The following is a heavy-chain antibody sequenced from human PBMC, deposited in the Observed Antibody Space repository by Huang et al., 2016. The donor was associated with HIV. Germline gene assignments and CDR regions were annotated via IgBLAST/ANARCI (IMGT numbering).Heavy chain of an antibody. CDR3: ARGGPYSRDYYYYGMDV. CDR2: IHYSGST. CDR1: GGSISSYY. V-gene: IGHV4-59*01. J-gene: IGHJ6*02. Sequence: QVQLQESGPGLVKPSETLSLTCTVSGGSISSYYWSWIRQPPGKGLDWIGYIHYSGSTNHTHSLKSRVTTSLDTSKNQFFLKLSSGTAADTAVYYCARGGPYSRDYYYYGMDVWGQGTTVTVSS. D-gene: IGHD6-13*01.